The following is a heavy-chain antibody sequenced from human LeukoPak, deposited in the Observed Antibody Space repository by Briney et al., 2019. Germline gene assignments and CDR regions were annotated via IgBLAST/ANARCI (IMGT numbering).Heavy chain of an antibody. J-gene: IGHJ4*02. CDR1: GYTLTELS. V-gene: IGHV1-24*01. Sequence: GASVKVSCKVSGYTLTELSMHWVRQAPGKGLEWMGGFDPEDGETIYAQKFQGRVTMTEDTSTDTAYMELSSLRSEDTAVYYCARDPSAIVLMVYALDYWGQGTLVTVSS. CDR3: ARDPSAIVLMVYALDY. D-gene: IGHD2-8*01. CDR2: FDPEDGET.